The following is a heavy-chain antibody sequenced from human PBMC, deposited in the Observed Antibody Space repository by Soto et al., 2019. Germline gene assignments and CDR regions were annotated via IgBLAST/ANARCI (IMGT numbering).Heavy chain of an antibody. CDR2: ISYDGSNK. Sequence: GGTLRLSCAASGFTFSSYAMHWVRQAPGKGLEWVAVISYDGSNKYYADSVKGRFTISRDTSKNTLYLQMNSLRAEDTAVYYCARDHMVRGVIADNYYYYGMDVWGQGTTVTVTS. D-gene: IGHD3-10*01. CDR1: GFTFSSYA. V-gene: IGHV3-30-3*01. J-gene: IGHJ6*02. CDR3: ARDHMVRGVIADNYYYYGMDV.